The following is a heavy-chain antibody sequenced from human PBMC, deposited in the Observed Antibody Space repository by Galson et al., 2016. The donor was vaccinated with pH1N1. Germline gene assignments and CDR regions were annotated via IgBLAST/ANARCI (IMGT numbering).Heavy chain of an antibody. D-gene: IGHD2-15*01. V-gene: IGHV1-46*01. CDR2: INPSGGST. J-gene: IGHJ3*02. CDR1: GDTFSSYY. CDR3: AYRGYCSGGSCYAFDS. Sequence: SVKVSCKASGDTFSSYYMHWVRQAPGQGLEWMGIINPSGGSTRYAEKFQGRVTMTRDTSTSTVYMELSSLSSDDTAVYYCAYRGYCSGGSCYAFDSWGQGTMVTVSS.